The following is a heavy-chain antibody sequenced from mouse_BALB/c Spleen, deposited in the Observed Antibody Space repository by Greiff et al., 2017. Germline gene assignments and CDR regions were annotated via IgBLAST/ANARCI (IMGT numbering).Heavy chain of an antibody. CDR3: ARGDYDYDYYAMDY. V-gene: IGHV1-9*01. Sequence: QVQLQQSGAELMKPGASVKISCKATGYTFSSYWIEWVKQRPGHGLEWIGEILPGSGSTNYNEKFKGKATFTADTSSNTAYMQLSSLTSEDSAVYYCARGDYDYDYYAMDYWGQGTSVTVSS. J-gene: IGHJ4*01. CDR2: ILPGSGST. D-gene: IGHD2-4*01. CDR1: GYTFSSYW.